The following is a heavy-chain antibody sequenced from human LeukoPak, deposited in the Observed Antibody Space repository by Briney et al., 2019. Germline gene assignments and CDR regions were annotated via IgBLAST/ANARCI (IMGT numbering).Heavy chain of an antibody. CDR2: IKEDGREK. D-gene: IGHD3-10*01. J-gene: IGHJ4*02. CDR3: ERGGRPDY. V-gene: IGHV3-7*01. Sequence: PGGSLRLSCATSGFTFSSSWMSWVRQAPGKGLECVANIKEDGREKYYVDSVKGRFTVSRDNAKNSLYLQMSSLRAEDTAVYYCERGGRPDYWGQGTLVTVSS. CDR1: GFTFSSSW.